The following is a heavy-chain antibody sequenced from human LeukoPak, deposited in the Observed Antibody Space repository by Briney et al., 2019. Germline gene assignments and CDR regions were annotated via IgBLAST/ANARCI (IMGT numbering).Heavy chain of an antibody. Sequence: GGSLRLSCAASGFTFDDYGMSWVRQAPGKGLEWASGINWNGGSTGYADSVKGRFTIPRDNAKNSLYLQMNSLRAEDTALYYCARDTSSSYCSGSDYCGQGTLVTVSS. D-gene: IGHD3-10*01. CDR2: INWNGGST. CDR1: GFTFDDYG. CDR3: ARDTSSSYCSGSDY. J-gene: IGHJ4*02. V-gene: IGHV3-20*04.